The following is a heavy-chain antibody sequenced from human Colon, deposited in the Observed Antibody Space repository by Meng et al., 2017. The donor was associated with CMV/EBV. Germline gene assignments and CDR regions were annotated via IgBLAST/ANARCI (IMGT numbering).Heavy chain of an antibody. CDR1: GYTFTDYY. Sequence: QWQLVQSGAEVKKPGASVKVSCKTSGYTFTDYYIHWVRQAPGQGLEWMGWINSISGDTNYAQKFQGRVTMTRDTSITTAYMELNSLKSDDTAVYYCGRDRHLDPWGQGTLVTVSS. CDR3: GRDRHLDP. CDR2: INSISGDT. V-gene: IGHV1-2*02. J-gene: IGHJ5*02. D-gene: IGHD3-3*02.